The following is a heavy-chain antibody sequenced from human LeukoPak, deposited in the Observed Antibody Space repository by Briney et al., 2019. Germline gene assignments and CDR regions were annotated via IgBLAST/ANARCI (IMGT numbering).Heavy chain of an antibody. Sequence: SVKVSCKASGGTFSSYAISWVRQAPGQGLEWMGGILPIFGTANYAQKFQGRVTITADESTSTAYMELSSLRSEDTAVYYCARAKEYYYGSGSYNSLDYWGQGTLVTVSS. D-gene: IGHD3-10*01. CDR3: ARAKEYYYGSGSYNSLDY. V-gene: IGHV1-69*13. CDR2: ILPIFGTA. J-gene: IGHJ4*02. CDR1: GGTFSSYA.